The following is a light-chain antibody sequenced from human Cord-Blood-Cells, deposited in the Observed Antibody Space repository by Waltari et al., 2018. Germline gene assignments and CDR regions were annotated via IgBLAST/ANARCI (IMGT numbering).Light chain of an antibody. Sequence: QSVLTQPPSASGTPGQRVTISCSGSSSNIGSNTVNWYQQLPGTAPKLLIYRNNQRPSGVPDRFSGSKSGTSASLAISGLQAEDEVEYYCAAWDDSLNGYVFGTGTKVTVL. CDR2: RNN. J-gene: IGLJ1*01. V-gene: IGLV1-44*01. CDR1: SSNIGSNT. CDR3: AAWDDSLNGYV.